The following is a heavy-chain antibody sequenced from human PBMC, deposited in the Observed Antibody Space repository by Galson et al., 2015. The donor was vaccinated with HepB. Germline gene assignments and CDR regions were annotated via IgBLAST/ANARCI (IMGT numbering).Heavy chain of an antibody. CDR2: IIAILGTA. J-gene: IGHJ4*02. V-gene: IGHV1-69*04. Sequence: SVKVSCKASGGTFVNYAMSWVRQAPGLGLEWMGRIIAILGTANYAQKFEGRVTITADKSTSTAYMELISLRSEDTAVYYCARDGEILTGIALDYWGQGTLVAVSS. CDR3: ARDGEILTGIALDY. D-gene: IGHD3-9*01. CDR1: GGTFVNYA.